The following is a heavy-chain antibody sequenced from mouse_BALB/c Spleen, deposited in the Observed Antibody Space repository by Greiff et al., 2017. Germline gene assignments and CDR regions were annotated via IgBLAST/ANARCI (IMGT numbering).Heavy chain of an antibody. J-gene: IGHJ2*01. CDR1: GYTFSSYW. V-gene: IGHV1-9*01. CDR3: ARRGYDADDY. D-gene: IGHD2-2*01. CDR2: ILPGSGGT. Sequence: QVQLQQSGAELMKPGASVKISCKATGYTFSSYWIEWVKQRPGHGLEWIGEILPGSGGTNYNEKFKGKATLTADKSSSTAYMQLSSLTSDDSAVYFCARRGYDADDYWGQGTTLTVSS.